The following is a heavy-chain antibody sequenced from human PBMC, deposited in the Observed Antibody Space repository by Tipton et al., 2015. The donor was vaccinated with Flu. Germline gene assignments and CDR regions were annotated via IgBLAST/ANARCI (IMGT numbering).Heavy chain of an antibody. CDR1: GFTFSTYE. D-gene: IGHD1-1*01. J-gene: IGHJ4*02. V-gene: IGHV3-48*03. Sequence: SLRLSCEASGFTFSTYEMNWVRQAPGKGLEWIAYINDGGYVIYYTASVQGRFTISRDNAKNSLFLDMNNLGAEDTALYYCARGSQLGRFFDYWGQGARVTVSS. CDR3: ARGSQLGRFFDY. CDR2: INDGGYVI.